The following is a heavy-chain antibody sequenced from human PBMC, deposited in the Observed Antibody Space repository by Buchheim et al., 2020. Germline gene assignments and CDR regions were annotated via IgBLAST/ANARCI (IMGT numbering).Heavy chain of an antibody. CDR2: IWYDGSNK. V-gene: IGHV3-33*01. CDR1: GFTFSSYG. Sequence: QVQLVESGGGVVQPGRSMRLSCAASGFTFSSYGMHWVRQAPGKGLEWVAVIWYDGSNKYYADSVKGRFTISRDNSKKTLYLQMNSLRAEDTAVYYCAGSRSIAARRYGMDVWGQGTT. J-gene: IGHJ6*02. CDR3: AGSRSIAARRYGMDV. D-gene: IGHD6-6*01.